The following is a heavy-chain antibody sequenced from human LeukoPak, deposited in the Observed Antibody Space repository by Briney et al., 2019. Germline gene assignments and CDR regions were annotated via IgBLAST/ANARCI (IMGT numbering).Heavy chain of an antibody. CDR2: IRYDGSNK. D-gene: IGHD2-2*01. CDR1: GFTFSSYG. Sequence: GGSLRLSCAASGFTFSSYGMHWVRQAPGKGLEWVAFIRYDGSNKYYADSVKGRFTISRDNSKNTLYLQMHSLSAEDTAVNYCAKDALGIVVVPAASIDYWGQGTLVTVSS. V-gene: IGHV3-30*02. J-gene: IGHJ4*02. CDR3: AKDALGIVVVPAASIDY.